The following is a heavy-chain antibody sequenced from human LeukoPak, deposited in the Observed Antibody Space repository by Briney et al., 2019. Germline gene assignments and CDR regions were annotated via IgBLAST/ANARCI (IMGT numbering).Heavy chain of an antibody. V-gene: IGHV1-18*01. CDR3: ARTVVVPAATNWFDP. CDR1: GYTFTSYG. J-gene: IGHJ5*02. CDR2: ISAYNGNT. D-gene: IGHD2-2*01. Sequence: ASVKVSCKVSGYTFTSYGISWVRQAPGQGLEWMGWISAYNGNTNYAQKLQGRVTMTTDTSTSTAYMELRSLRSDDTAVYYCARTVVVPAATNWFDPWGQGTLVTVSS.